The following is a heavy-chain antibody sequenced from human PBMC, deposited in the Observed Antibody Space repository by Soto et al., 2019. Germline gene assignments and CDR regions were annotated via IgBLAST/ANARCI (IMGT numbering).Heavy chain of an antibody. V-gene: IGHV3-53*01. CDR1: GVTVCSNY. CDR3: ARVPLPYYFDY. J-gene: IGHJ4*02. Sequence: PGGSLRLSCAASGVTVCSNYMSWVRQAPGKGLEWVSVIYSGGSTYYADSVKGRFTISRDNSKNTLYLQMNSLRAEDTAVYYCARVPLPYYFDYWGQGTLVTVSS. CDR2: IYSGGST.